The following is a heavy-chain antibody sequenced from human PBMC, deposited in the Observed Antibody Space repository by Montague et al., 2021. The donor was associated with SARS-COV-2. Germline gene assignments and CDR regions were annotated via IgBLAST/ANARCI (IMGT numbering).Heavy chain of an antibody. D-gene: IGHD2-21*01. CDR3: ARDHHMSLAP. J-gene: IGHJ5*02. CDR2: LNQDGSRT. V-gene: IGHV3-7*01. Sequence: SLRLSCAASGFTFSTHWMSWARQAPGKGLEWLANLNQDGSRTYYVDSVKGRFIISRDNAENSLFLQMDSLRAEDTAVYYCARDHHMSLAPWGQGTPVIVSP. CDR1: GFTFSTHW.